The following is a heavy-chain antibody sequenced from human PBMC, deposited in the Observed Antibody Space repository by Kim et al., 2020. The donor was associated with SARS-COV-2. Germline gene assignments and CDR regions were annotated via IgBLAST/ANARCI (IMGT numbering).Heavy chain of an antibody. D-gene: IGHD2-8*01. CDR3: AKVGVYDFDP. Sequence: GGSLRLSCAASGFIFNSNIINWVRQAPGKGLEWVSLIRGSGGTEYYADSVKGRFTIYRDNSKNTLYLQMDSLRAEDTAVYYCAKVGVYDFDPWGHGTLVT. CDR2: IRGSGGTE. V-gene: IGHV3-23*01. J-gene: IGHJ5*02. CDR1: GFIFNSNI.